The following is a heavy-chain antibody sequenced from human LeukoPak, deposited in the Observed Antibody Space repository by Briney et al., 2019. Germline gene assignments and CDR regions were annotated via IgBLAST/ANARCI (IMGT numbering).Heavy chain of an antibody. J-gene: IGHJ4*02. CDR1: GFTFSSYA. CDR2: ISYDGSNK. CDR3: ARGVRYYFDY. Sequence: GGSLRLSCAASGFTFSSYAMHWVRQAPGKGLEWVAVISYDGSNKYYADSVKGRFTISRDNSKNTLYLQMNSLRAEDTAVYYCARGVRYYFDYRGQGTLVTVSS. V-gene: IGHV3-30-3*01. D-gene: IGHD3-16*01.